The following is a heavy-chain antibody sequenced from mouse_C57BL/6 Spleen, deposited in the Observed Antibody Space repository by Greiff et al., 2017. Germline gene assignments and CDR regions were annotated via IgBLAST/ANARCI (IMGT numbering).Heavy chain of an antibody. D-gene: IGHD2-1*01. CDR3: ARGELELLGYYAMDY. J-gene: IGHJ4*01. Sequence: QVQLQQSGAELAKPGASVKLSCKASGYTFTSYWMHWVKQRPGQGLEWIGYINPSSGYTKYNQKFKDKATLTADKSSSTAYMQLSSLTYEDSAVXYCARGELELLGYYAMDYWGQGTSVTVSA. CDR1: GYTFTSYW. V-gene: IGHV1-7*01. CDR2: INPSSGYT.